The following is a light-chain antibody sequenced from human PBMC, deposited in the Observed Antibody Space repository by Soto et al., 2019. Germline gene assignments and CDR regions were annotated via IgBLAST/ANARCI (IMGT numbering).Light chain of an antibody. CDR2: WAS. Sequence: DIVMTQSPDSLAVSLGERATINCKSSQSVLYSSNNKNYLAWYQQKPGQPHQLLIYWASTRESGVPDRFSGSGSGTDFTLTISSLQAEDVAVYYCQQYYSTPYTFGHGTKLEIK. V-gene: IGKV4-1*01. CDR3: QQYYSTPYT. J-gene: IGKJ2*01. CDR1: QSVLYSSNNKNY.